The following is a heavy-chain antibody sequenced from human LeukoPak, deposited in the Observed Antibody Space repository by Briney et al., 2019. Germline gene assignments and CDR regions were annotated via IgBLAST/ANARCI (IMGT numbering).Heavy chain of an antibody. CDR3: ARAGCCSSTSCYYYDYYYGMDV. J-gene: IGHJ6*02. V-gene: IGHV1-69*13. CDR1: GGTFSSYA. D-gene: IGHD2-2*01. CDR2: IIPIFGTA. Sequence: SVKVSCKASGGTFSSYAISWVRQAPGQGLEWMGGIIPIFGTANYAQKFQGRVTITADESTSTAYMELSSLRSEDTAVYYCARAGCCSSTSCYYYDYYYGMDVWGQGTTVTVSS.